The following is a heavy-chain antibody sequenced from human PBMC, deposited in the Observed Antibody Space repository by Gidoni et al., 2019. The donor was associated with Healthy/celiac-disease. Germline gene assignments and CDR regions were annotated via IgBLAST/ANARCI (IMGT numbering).Heavy chain of an antibody. D-gene: IGHD3-10*01. CDR2: IYTSGST. CDR3: AREWFGELLYLWFDP. CDR1: GGSVSRYY. J-gene: IGHJ5*02. Sequence: QVQLHELGPGLVKPSEYLSLLGTLSGGSVSRYYWSWIRQPAVQGLDWIGRIYTSGSTNYNPSHKSRVTMSVDTSKNQFSLKLSSVTAAYTAVYYCAREWFGELLYLWFDPWGQGTLVTVSS. V-gene: IGHV4-4*07.